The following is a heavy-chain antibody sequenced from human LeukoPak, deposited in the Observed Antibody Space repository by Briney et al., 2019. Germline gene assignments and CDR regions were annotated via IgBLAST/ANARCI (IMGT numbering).Heavy chain of an antibody. Sequence: PGGSLRLSCAASGFTFSSYAMHWVRQAPGKGLEWVSVISYDGSNKYYADSVKGRFTISRDNSKNTLYLQMNSLRAEDTAVYYCARDHALLGYCSGGSCYSHGLAYWGQGTLVTVSS. V-gene: IGHV3-30-3*01. D-gene: IGHD2-15*01. CDR2: ISYDGSNK. J-gene: IGHJ4*02. CDR3: ARDHALLGYCSGGSCYSHGLAY. CDR1: GFTFSSYA.